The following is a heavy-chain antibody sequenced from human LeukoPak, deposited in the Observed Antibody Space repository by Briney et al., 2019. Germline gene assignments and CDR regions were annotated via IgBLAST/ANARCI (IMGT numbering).Heavy chain of an antibody. Sequence: PGVSLRLSCAASGFTFSSYSMNWVRQAPGKGLEWVSSISSSSSYIYYADSVKGRFTIYRDNAKNSLYLQMNSLRAEDTAVYYCAREYCSSTSCYLSDYYYGMGVWGKGTTVTVSS. V-gene: IGHV3-21*01. CDR2: ISSSSSYI. CDR1: GFTFSSYS. D-gene: IGHD2-2*01. J-gene: IGHJ6*04. CDR3: AREYCSSTSCYLSDYYYGMGV.